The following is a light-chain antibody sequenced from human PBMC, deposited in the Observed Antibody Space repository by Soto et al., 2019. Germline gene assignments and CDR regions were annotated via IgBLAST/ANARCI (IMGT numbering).Light chain of an antibody. CDR2: DVS. CDR3: QQRSN. V-gene: IGKV1-5*01. Sequence: DIQMTQSPSTLSGSVGDRVTITCRASQTISSWLAWYQQKPGKAPKLLIYDVSSLESGLPSRFSGSGSGTEFILTISSLEPEDFAVYYCQQRSNFGQGTRLEIK. J-gene: IGKJ5*01. CDR1: QTISSW.